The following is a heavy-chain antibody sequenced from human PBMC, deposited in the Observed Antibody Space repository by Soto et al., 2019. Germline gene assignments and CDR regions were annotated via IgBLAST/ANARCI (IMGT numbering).Heavy chain of an antibody. V-gene: IGHV3-23*01. CDR2: ISGSGGST. CDR1: GFTFSSYA. CDR3: AKETIFGVVNDNWFDP. Sequence: VGSLRLSCAASGFTFSSYAMSWVRQAPGKGLEWVSAISGSGGSTYYADSVKGRFTISRDNSKNTLYLQMNSLRAEDTAVYYCAKETIFGVVNDNWFDPWGQGTLVTVSS. D-gene: IGHD3-3*01. J-gene: IGHJ5*02.